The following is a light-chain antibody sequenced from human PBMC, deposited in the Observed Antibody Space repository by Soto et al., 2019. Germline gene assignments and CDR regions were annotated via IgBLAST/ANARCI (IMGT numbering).Light chain of an antibody. CDR1: QSLLHSNGXNY. Sequence: DIVMTQSPLSLPVTPGEPASISCRSSQSLLHSNGXNYLDWYLQKPGQSPQLLIYLGSNRASGVPDRFSGSGSGTDFTLKISRVEAEDVGVYYCMQPLQSWTFGQGTKVEIK. V-gene: IGKV2-28*01. J-gene: IGKJ1*01. CDR2: LGS. CDR3: MQPLQSWT.